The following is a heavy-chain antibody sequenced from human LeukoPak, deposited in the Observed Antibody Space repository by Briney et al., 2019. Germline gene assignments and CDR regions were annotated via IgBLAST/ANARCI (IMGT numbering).Heavy chain of an antibody. CDR1: GGSISSYY. J-gene: IGHJ5*02. Sequence: SETLSLTCTVSGGSISSYYWSWIRQPPGKGLEWIGYIYYSGSTNYNPSLKSRVTISVDTSKNQFSLKLSSVTAADTAVYYCASDDYYDSSGYYRFDPWGQGTLVTVSS. D-gene: IGHD3-22*01. CDR2: IYYSGST. V-gene: IGHV4-59*12. CDR3: ASDDYYDSSGYYRFDP.